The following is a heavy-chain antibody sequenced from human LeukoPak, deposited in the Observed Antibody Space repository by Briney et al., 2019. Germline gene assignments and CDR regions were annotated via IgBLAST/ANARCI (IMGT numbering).Heavy chain of an antibody. CDR1: GFTFSTYA. CDR3: AKHGPGGTDYFDY. J-gene: IGHJ4*02. Sequence: AESLRLSCVASGFTFSTYAMSCVRQAPRNVLDWVSAIGHSGVSTYYADSVKGRFTISRDNSKNTLYLQMNSLRAEDTAVYYCAKHGPGGTDYFDYWGQGTLVTVSS. CDR2: IGHSGVST. D-gene: IGHD2-8*02. V-gene: IGHV3-23*01.